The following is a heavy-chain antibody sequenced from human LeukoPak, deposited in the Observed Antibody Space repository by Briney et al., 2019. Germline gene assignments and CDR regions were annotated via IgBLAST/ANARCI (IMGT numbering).Heavy chain of an antibody. CDR3: ARSLGSTSGWRTFDY. D-gene: IGHD6-19*01. CDR2: TYYRSKWYN. CDR1: GGSISNYY. Sequence: SETLSLTCTVSGGSISNYYWNWIRQSPSRGLEWLGRTYYRSKWYNDYVASVKGRISINPDTSKNQFSLQLNSVTPEDTAVYYCARSLGSTSGWRTFDYWGQGTLVTVSS. V-gene: IGHV6-1*01. J-gene: IGHJ4*02.